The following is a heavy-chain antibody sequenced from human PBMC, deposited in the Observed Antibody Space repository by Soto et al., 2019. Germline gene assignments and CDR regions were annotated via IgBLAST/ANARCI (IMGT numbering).Heavy chain of an antibody. D-gene: IGHD3-16*02. V-gene: IGHV4-34*01. CDR1: GVSFSGYY. CDR2: INHSGST. Sequence: SETLSLTCAVYGVSFSGYYWSWIRQPPGKGLEWIGEINHSGSTNYNPSLKSRVTISVDTSKNQFSLKLSSVTAADTAVYYCARQFLYKAVIVGPCDYWGQGTLVTVSS. CDR3: ARQFLYKAVIVGPCDY. J-gene: IGHJ4*02.